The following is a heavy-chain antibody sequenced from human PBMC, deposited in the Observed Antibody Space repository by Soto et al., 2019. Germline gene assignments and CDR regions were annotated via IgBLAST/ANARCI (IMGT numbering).Heavy chain of an antibody. J-gene: IGHJ4*02. CDR2: IYYSGST. Sequence: TLSLTCTVSGGSISSGGYYWSWIRQHPGKGLEWIGYIYYSGSTYYNPSLKSRVTISVDTSKNQFSLKLSSVTAADTAVYYCERRFTYSSSFDYWGQGTLVTVSS. CDR1: GGSISSGGYY. D-gene: IGHD6-6*01. V-gene: IGHV4-31*03. CDR3: ERRFTYSSSFDY.